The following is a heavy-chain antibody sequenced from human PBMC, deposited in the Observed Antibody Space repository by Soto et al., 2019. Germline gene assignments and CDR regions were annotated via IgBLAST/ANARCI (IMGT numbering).Heavy chain of an antibody. CDR3: ARGGGYYDSSGYPRLFVY. CDR1: GGSFSGYY. Sequence: PSETLSLTCAVYGGSFSGYYWSWIRQPPGKGLEWIGEINHSGSTNYNPSLKSRVTISVDTSKNQFSLKLSSVTAADTAVYYCARGGGYYDSSGYPRLFVYWGQGTLVTVSS. V-gene: IGHV4-34*01. D-gene: IGHD3-22*01. CDR2: INHSGST. J-gene: IGHJ4*02.